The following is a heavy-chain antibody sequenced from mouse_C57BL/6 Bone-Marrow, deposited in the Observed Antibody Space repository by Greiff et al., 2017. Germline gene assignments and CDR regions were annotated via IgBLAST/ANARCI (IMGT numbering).Heavy chain of an antibody. CDR1: GYTFTSYW. CDR3: ARGNYVGFAY. D-gene: IGHD2-1*01. J-gene: IGHJ3*01. V-gene: IGHV1-64*01. CDR2: IHPNSGST. Sequence: QVQLKQPGAELVKPGASVKLSCKASGYTFTSYWMHWVKQRPGQGLEWIGMIHPNSGSTNYNEKFKSKATLTVDKSSSPAYMQLSSLTSDDSSVYSCARGNYVGFAYWGRGTLVTVSA.